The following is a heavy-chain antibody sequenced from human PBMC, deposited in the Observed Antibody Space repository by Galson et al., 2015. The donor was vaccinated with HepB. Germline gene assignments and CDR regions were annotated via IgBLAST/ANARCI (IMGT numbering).Heavy chain of an antibody. V-gene: IGHV4-59*01. D-gene: IGHD1-1*01. Sequence: SETLSLTCTVSGGSIGSDYWGWIRQRPGKGLGWIGYVYYSGSTHYNPSLKSRVIISVDRSKNQFALKLRSVTAADTGVYSCARDVNDHDAFDFWGQGTMVTVTP. CDR3: ARDVNDHDAFDF. CDR2: VYYSGST. CDR1: GGSIGSDY. J-gene: IGHJ3*01.